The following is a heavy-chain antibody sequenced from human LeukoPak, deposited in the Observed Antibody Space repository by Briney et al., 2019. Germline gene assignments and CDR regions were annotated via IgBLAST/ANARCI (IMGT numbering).Heavy chain of an antibody. J-gene: IGHJ4*02. Sequence: ASVKVSCKASGYTFTSYDIHWVRQATGQGLEWMGWMNPNSGNTGYAQKFQGRVTMTRNTSISTAFMELSSLRSEDTAVYYCARRNTIMVAGLDYWGQGTLVTVSS. V-gene: IGHV1-8*01. D-gene: IGHD5-24*01. CDR3: ARRNTIMVAGLDY. CDR1: GYTFTSYD. CDR2: MNPNSGNT.